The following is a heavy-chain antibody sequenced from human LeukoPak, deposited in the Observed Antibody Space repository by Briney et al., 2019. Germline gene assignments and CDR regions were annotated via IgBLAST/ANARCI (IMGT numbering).Heavy chain of an antibody. V-gene: IGHV3-13*01. CDR2: IGAAGDT. CDR3: ARAGSSWPRRAFDI. J-gene: IGHJ3*02. Sequence: GGSLRLSCAASGFTFSSYDMHWVRQATGKGLEWVSAIGAAGDTYYPGSVKGRFTISRENAKNSLYLQMNSLRAGDTAVYYCARAGSSWPRRAFDIWGQGTMVTVSS. CDR1: GFTFSSYD. D-gene: IGHD6-13*01.